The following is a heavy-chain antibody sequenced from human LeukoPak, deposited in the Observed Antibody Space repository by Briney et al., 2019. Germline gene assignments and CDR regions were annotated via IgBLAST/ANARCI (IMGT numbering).Heavy chain of an antibody. CDR1: GFTFSSYA. CDR3: AREGDSSGYYYFFRTDY. V-gene: IGHV3-30-3*01. Sequence: GRSLRLSCAASGFTFSSYAMHWVRQAPGKGLEWVAVISYDGSNKYYADSVKGRFTISRDNSKNTLYLQMNSLRAEDTAVYYCAREGDSSGYYYFFRTDYWGQGTLVTVSS. J-gene: IGHJ4*02. D-gene: IGHD3-22*01. CDR2: ISYDGSNK.